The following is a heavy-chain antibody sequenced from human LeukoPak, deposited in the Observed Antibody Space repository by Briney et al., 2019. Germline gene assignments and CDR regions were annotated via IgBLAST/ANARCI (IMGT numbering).Heavy chain of an antibody. CDR3: ATKWFGEFPFDY. J-gene: IGHJ4*02. D-gene: IGHD3-10*01. CDR2: INPNSGGT. V-gene: IGHV1-2*02. Sequence: ASVKVSCKASGYTFTGYYMHWVRQAPGQGLEWMGWINPNSGGTNYAQKFQGRVTMTRDTSISTAYMELSRLRSDDTAAYYCATKWFGEFPFDYWGQGTLVTVSS. CDR1: GYTFTGYY.